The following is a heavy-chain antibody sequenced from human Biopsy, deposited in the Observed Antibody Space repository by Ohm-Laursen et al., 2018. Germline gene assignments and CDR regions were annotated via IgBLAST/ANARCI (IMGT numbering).Heavy chain of an antibody. CDR1: GFSLSARGMC. J-gene: IGHJ6*02. CDR2: VDWDDYK. Sequence: TQTLTLTGSFSGFSLSARGMCVSWIRQAPGKALEWLARVDWDDYKDYSASLQTKLSISKDTSNDQVVLTVNNVDPADTATYYCARTPILIVSAGLVYRHRRHPQGMDVWGQGIAVTVS. D-gene: IGHD6-13*01. CDR3: ARTPILIVSAGLVYRHRRHPQGMDV. V-gene: IGHV2-70*11.